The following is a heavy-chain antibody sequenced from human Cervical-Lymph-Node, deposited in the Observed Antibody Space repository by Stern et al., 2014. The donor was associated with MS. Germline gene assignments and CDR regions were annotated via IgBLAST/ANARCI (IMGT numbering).Heavy chain of an antibody. V-gene: IGHV1-18*01. Sequence: QVQLVQSGPEVKKPAASVKVSCKASGSTFTSYGISWARQPPGPGPEWVGWIGACNGNTNYAQKLQGRVTMTTDTSTSTAYMELRSLRSDDAAVYYCARGLLGSENAFDIWGQGTMVTVSS. CDR1: GSTFTSYG. D-gene: IGHD2-15*01. J-gene: IGHJ3*02. CDR3: ARGLLGSENAFDI. CDR2: IGACNGNT.